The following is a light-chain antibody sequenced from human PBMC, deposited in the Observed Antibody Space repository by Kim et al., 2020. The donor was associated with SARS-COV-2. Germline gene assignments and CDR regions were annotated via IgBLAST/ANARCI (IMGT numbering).Light chain of an antibody. CDR2: KAS. J-gene: IGKJ2*01. CDR3: QQYDSHPYT. Sequence: DIQMTQSPSTLSASVGDRVTITCRANQSVSSWLAWYQQKPGKAPKLLIYKASTLEGGVPSRFSGRGSGTEFTLTINSLQPDEFATYSCQQYDSHPYTFGQGTKLEI. CDR1: QSVSSW. V-gene: IGKV1-5*03.